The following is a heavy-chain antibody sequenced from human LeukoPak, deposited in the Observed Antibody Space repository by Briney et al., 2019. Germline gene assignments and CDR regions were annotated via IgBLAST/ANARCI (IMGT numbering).Heavy chain of an antibody. J-gene: IGHJ4*02. D-gene: IGHD3-22*01. CDR2: IYSGGST. V-gene: IGHV3-53*01. CDR1: GGAISNYH. Sequence: ETLSLTCTVSGGAISNYHWSWVRQAPGKGLEWVSVIYSGGSTYYADSVKGRFTISRDNSKNTLYLQMNSLRAEDTAVYYCARKLESDYYDSSGYWGYFDYWGQGTLVTVSS. CDR3: ARKLESDYYDSSGYWGYFDY.